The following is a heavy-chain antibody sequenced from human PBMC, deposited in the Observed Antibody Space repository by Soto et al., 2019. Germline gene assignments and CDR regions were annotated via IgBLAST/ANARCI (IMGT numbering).Heavy chain of an antibody. CDR3: VKGDGITIFGVVVNMDV. CDR2: ISSNGGST. J-gene: IGHJ6*02. V-gene: IGHV3-64D*08. D-gene: IGHD3-3*01. CDR1: GFTFSSYA. Sequence: GGSLRLSCSASGFTFSSYAMHWVRQAPGKGLEYVSAISSNGGSTYYADSVKGRFTISRDNSKNTLYLQMSSLRAEDTAVYYCVKGDGITIFGVVVNMDVWGQGTTVTVSS.